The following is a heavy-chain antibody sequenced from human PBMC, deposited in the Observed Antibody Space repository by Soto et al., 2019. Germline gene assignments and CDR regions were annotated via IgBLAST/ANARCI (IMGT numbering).Heavy chain of an antibody. Sequence: DVQLLESGGHLVQPGGSLRLSCAASGFTFSAYAMSWVRQAPGKWLEWVSSVSAGGDMTYYSDSVKGRFTISRDNSNNALFLQMNSLSIEDTALYYCARGDRGGSGSPASYYYSGVDVWGQGTTVTVS. V-gene: IGHV3-23*01. J-gene: IGHJ6*02. CDR2: VSAGGDMT. CDR1: GFTFSAYA. CDR3: ARGDRGGSGSPASYYYSGVDV. D-gene: IGHD3-10*01.